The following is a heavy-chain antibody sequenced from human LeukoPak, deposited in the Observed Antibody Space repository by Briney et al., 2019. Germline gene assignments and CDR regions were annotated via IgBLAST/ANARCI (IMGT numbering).Heavy chain of an antibody. J-gene: IGHJ4*02. V-gene: IGHV4-4*02. D-gene: IGHD1-26*01. CDR3: SRESGPFCPFGY. CDR2: ISLAGQT. Sequence: SGTQSLTCGVSGGSISGTNWWSWVRQPPGQGLEWIGEISLAGQTNYNLSLNGRVTMSLDKSSNQLSLHLTSVTAADTATYFCSRESGPFCPFGYWGQGTLVIVSS. CDR1: GGSISGTNW.